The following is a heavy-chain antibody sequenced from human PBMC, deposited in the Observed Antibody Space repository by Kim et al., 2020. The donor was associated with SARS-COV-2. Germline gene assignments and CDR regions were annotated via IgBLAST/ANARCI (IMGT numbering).Heavy chain of an antibody. CDR3: ARVWGYYFGSGRYMLPYY. Sequence: SETLSLTCAVYGGSFSGYYWSWIRQPPGKGLEWIGEINHSGSTNYNPSLKSRVTISVDTSKNQFPLKLSSVTAADTAVYYCARVWGYYFGSGRYMLPYY. J-gene: IGHJ6*03. CDR1: GGSFSGYY. CDR2: INHSGST. D-gene: IGHD3-10*01. V-gene: IGHV4-34*01.